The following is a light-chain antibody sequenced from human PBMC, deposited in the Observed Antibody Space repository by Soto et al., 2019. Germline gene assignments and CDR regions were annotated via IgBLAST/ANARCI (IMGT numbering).Light chain of an antibody. V-gene: IGLV2-14*01. J-gene: IGLJ2*01. Sequence: QSVLTQPASVSGSPGQSITIFCTGTSSDVGGYNYVSWYQQHPGKAPKFMIYDVSNRPSGVSNRFSGSKSGNTASLTISGLQAEDEAEYYCSSHTSTSSHVVFGGGTKVTVL. CDR2: DVS. CDR1: SSDVGGYNY. CDR3: SSHTSTSSHVV.